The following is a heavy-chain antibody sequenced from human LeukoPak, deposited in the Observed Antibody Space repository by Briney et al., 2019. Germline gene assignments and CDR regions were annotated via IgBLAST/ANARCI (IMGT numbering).Heavy chain of an antibody. Sequence: GGSLRLSCAASGFTFSNYAMSWVRQAPGKGLEWVSAISGSGGSTYYADSVKGRFTISRDNSKSTIYLQMNSLRAEDTAVYYCAKDLTTVTPRNGMDVWGQGTTVTVSS. CDR3: AKDLTTVTPRNGMDV. D-gene: IGHD4-17*01. V-gene: IGHV3-23*01. CDR2: ISGSGGST. CDR1: GFTFSNYA. J-gene: IGHJ6*02.